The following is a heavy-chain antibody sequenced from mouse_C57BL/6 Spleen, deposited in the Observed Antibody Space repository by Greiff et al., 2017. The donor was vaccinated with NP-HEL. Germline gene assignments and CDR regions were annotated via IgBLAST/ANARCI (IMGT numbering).Heavy chain of an antibody. J-gene: IGHJ2*01. CDR3: ARPPITTVVGGYFDY. V-gene: IGHV5-9*01. D-gene: IGHD1-1*01. Sequence: EVKLVESGGGLVKPGGSLKLSCAASGFTFSSYTMSWVRQTPEKRLEWVATISGGGGNTYYPDSVKGRFTISRDNAKNTLYLQMSSLRSEDTALYYCARPPITTVVGGYFDYWGQGTTLTVSS. CDR1: GFTFSSYT. CDR2: ISGGGGNT.